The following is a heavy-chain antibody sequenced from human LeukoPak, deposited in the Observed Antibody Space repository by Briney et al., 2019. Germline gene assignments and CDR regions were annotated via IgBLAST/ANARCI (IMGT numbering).Heavy chain of an antibody. CDR3: ARSTAGYNWFDP. CDR2: ISSSSSTI. D-gene: IGHD2-8*02. Sequence: GGSLRLSCGASGFTFSSYSMNWVRQAPGKGLEWISYISSSSSTIYYADSVKGRFTISRDNAKNSLYPQMNSLRAEDTAVYYCARSTAGYNWFDPWGQGTLVTVSS. CDR1: GFTFSSYS. J-gene: IGHJ5*02. V-gene: IGHV3-48*01.